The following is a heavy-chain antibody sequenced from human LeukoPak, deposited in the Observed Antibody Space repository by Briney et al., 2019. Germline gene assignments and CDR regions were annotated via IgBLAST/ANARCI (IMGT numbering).Heavy chain of an antibody. D-gene: IGHD3-10*01. Sequence: GGSLRLSCAASGFTFSSYWMSWVRQTPGKGLEWVANINGDESEKYYVDSVKARFTISRDNAKNSLYLQMNSLRVDDTAIYYCSRGEGDDYWGQGTLVTVSS. CDR1: GFTFSSYW. CDR2: INGDESEK. J-gene: IGHJ4*02. V-gene: IGHV3-7*01. CDR3: SRGEGDDY.